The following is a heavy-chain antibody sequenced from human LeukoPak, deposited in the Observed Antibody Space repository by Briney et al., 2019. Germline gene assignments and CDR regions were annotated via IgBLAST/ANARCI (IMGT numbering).Heavy chain of an antibody. V-gene: IGHV3-30-3*01. D-gene: IGHD6-19*01. Sequence: GGSLRLSCAASGFTFSSYAMHWVRQAPGKGLEWVAVISYDGSNKYYADSVKGRFTISRDNSKNTLYLQMNSLRAEDTAVYYCVRALSSGNPRHPKYYFDYWGQGTLVTVSS. CDR2: ISYDGSNK. CDR3: VRALSSGNPRHPKYYFDY. J-gene: IGHJ4*02. CDR1: GFTFSSYA.